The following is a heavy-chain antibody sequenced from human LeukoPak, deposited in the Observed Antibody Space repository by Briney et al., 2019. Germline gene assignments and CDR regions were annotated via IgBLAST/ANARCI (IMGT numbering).Heavy chain of an antibody. CDR2: IIPILGIA. J-gene: IGHJ6*02. V-gene: IGHV1-69*04. Sequence: GASVKVSCKASGGTFSSYAITWVRQAPGQGLEWMGRIIPILGIANYAQKFQGRVTIIADKSTSTAYMELSSLRAEDTAVYYCASHSSGWKLYYYYYGMDVWGQGTTVTVSS. CDR1: GGTFSSYA. CDR3: ASHSSGWKLYYYYYGMDV. D-gene: IGHD6-19*01.